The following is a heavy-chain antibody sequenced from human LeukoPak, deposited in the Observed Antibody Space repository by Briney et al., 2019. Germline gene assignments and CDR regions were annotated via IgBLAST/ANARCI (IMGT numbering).Heavy chain of an antibody. Sequence: PGGSLRLSCAASGFTFRNYAMSWVRQALGKGLEWVSTISGSGVDTDYADSVKDRFPISRDNSRNTLYLQMNSLRAEDTAVYYCAKHQDWTVTVPDYWGQGTLVTVSS. V-gene: IGHV3-23*01. CDR3: AKHQDWTVTVPDY. CDR2: ISGSGVDT. CDR1: GFTFRNYA. J-gene: IGHJ4*02. D-gene: IGHD4-17*01.